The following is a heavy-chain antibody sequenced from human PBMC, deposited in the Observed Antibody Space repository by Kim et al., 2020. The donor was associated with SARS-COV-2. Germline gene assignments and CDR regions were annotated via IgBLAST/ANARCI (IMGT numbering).Heavy chain of an antibody. Sequence: ASVKVSCKASGYTFTSYDINWVRQATGQGLEWMGWMNPNSGNTGYAQKFQGRVTMTRNTSISTAYMELSSLRSEDTAVYYCARGIQLWGRYYYYMDVWGKGTTVTVSS. D-gene: IGHD5-18*01. CDR1: GYTFTSYD. CDR3: ARGIQLWGRYYYYMDV. CDR2: MNPNSGNT. J-gene: IGHJ6*03. V-gene: IGHV1-8*01.